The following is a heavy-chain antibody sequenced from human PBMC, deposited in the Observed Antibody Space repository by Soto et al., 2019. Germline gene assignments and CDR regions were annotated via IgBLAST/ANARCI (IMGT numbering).Heavy chain of an antibody. V-gene: IGHV1-69*06. CDR2: IIPIFGTA. J-gene: IGHJ4*02. CDR3: ARGYGDYYQQRVFDY. CDR1: GGTFSSYA. Sequence: QVQLVQSGAEVKKPGSSVKVSCKASGGTFSSYAISWVRQAPGQGLEWMGGIIPIFGTANYAQKFQGRVTITGDKSTSTAYRELGSLRSEDRAVYYCARGYGDYYQQRVFDYWGQGTLVTVSS. D-gene: IGHD4-17*01.